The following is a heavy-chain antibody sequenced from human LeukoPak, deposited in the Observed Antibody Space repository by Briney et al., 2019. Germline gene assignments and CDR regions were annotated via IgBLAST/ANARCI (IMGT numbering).Heavy chain of an antibody. D-gene: IGHD1-26*01. CDR2: IYPGDSGP. Sequence: GESLKISCKVSGYSFTSYCIGWVRQMPGKGLEWMGIIYPGDSGPTYSPSFQRQVTISVDKSINTAYLQWSSLQASDTAMYYCGMSGDRVPLQDEVFDVWGQGTMVTVST. CDR1: GYSFTSYC. CDR3: GMSGDRVPLQDEVFDV. V-gene: IGHV5-51*01. J-gene: IGHJ3*01.